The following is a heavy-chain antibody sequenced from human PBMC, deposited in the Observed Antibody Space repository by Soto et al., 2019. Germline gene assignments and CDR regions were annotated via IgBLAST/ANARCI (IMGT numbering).Heavy chain of an antibody. CDR1: GCTFSSYA. V-gene: IGHV3-30-3*01. CDR2: ISYDGSNK. CDR3: ASGYSSGQLVYDY. Sequence: GGSLRLSCAASGCTFSSYAMHWVRQAPGKGLEWVAVISYDGSNKYYADSVKGRFTISRDNSKNTLYLQMNSLRAEDTAVYYCASGYSSGQLVYDYWGQGTLVTVSS. D-gene: IGHD6-19*01. J-gene: IGHJ4*02.